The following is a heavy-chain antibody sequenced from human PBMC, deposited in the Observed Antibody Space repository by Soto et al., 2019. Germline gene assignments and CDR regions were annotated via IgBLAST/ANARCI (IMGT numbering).Heavy chain of an antibody. J-gene: IGHJ4*02. D-gene: IGHD6-19*01. CDR2: IIPIFGTA. Sequence: QVQLVQSGAEVKKPGSSVKVSCKASGGTFSSYAISWVRQAPGHGLEWMGGIIPIFGTANYAKKFQGRVTITADESTSTGDMELGSLRSEDTAVYYCAGDRWAVAGSYFDYWGQGTLVTVSS. CDR3: AGDRWAVAGSYFDY. CDR1: GGTFSSYA. V-gene: IGHV1-69*01.